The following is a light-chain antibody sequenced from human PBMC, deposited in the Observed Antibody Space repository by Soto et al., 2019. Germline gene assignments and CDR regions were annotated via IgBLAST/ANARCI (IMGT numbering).Light chain of an antibody. J-gene: IGLJ1*01. CDR2: DVI. CDR1: SSDVGVYDY. CDR3: CSYAGSPLYV. Sequence: QSVLTQPRSVSGSPGQSVTISCTGTSSDVGVYDYVSWYQQHPGKAPKLLIYDVIKRPSGVPDRFSGSKSGITASLTISGLQGEDEADYYCCSYAGSPLYVFGTGTKVTVL. V-gene: IGLV2-11*01.